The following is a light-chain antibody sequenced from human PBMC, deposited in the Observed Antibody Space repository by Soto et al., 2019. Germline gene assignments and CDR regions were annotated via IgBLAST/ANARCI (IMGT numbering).Light chain of an antibody. J-gene: IGKJ1*01. CDR2: SAS. CDR3: QKYNSAPRT. CDR1: QSISNF. Sequence: DIQLTQSPSSLSASVGDRVTITCRASQSISNFLNWYQQKPGQAPKLLISSASNVQSGVPSRFSGRGPGTEFTLTISGLQPEDSASYYCQKYNSAPRTFGQGTKVDIK. V-gene: IGKV1-39*01.